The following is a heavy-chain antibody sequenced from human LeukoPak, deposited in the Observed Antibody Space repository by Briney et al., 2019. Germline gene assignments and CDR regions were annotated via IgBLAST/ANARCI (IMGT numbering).Heavy chain of an antibody. CDR1: GYTFTGYY. D-gene: IGHD7-27*01. CDR3: AGHRRITGDPKRPTGYYSYGTDV. J-gene: IGHJ6*02. V-gene: IGHV1-2*02. Sequence: ASVKVSCKASGYTFTGYYMHWLRQAPGQGLEGMGWINPNIVGTNNAQKSQGRVPMTRETSISTAYMELSRRRSEDTAVSDCAGHRRITGDPKRPTGYYSYGTDVWGQGTTVTVSS. CDR2: INPNIVGT.